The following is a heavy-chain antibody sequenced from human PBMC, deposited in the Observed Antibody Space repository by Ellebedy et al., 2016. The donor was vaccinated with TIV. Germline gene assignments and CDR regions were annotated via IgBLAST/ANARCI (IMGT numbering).Heavy chain of an antibody. D-gene: IGHD3-9*01. CDR3: VRTLAGYYRVDY. J-gene: IGHJ4*02. CDR2: ICYGGKS. CDR1: GDSISSSSFC. V-gene: IGHV4-39*07. Sequence: SETLSLTCTISGDSISSSSFCWGWIRQPPGKGLEYIGIICYGGKSYYNPSLKSRVAISVDTSEKQFSLNLGSVTAADTAVYYCVRTLAGYYRVDYWGQGTLVTVSS.